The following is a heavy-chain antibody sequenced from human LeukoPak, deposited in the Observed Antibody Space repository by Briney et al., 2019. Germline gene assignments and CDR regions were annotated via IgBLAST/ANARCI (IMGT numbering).Heavy chain of an antibody. J-gene: IGHJ5*02. Sequence: PSETLSLTCTVSGGSISSGDYYWSWIRQPPGKGLEWIGYIYYSGSTNYNPSLKSRVTISVDTSKNQFSLKLSSVTAADTAVYYCARVIGDFWSGYYTNNWFDPWGQGTLVTVSS. CDR2: IYYSGST. V-gene: IGHV4-61*08. D-gene: IGHD3-3*01. CDR3: ARVIGDFWSGYYTNNWFDP. CDR1: GGSISSGDYY.